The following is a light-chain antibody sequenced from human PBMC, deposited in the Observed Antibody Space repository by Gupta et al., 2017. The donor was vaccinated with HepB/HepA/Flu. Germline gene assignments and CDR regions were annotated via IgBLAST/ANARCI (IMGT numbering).Light chain of an antibody. V-gene: IGKV4-1*01. CDR1: QSVLDSPNNRNY. CDR2: WAS. Sequence: DIVMTQSPDSLPVSLGERATINCKSSQSVLDSPNNRNYLAWYQLKPGQPPKLLISWASTREAGVPDRFSGSGSGTDFTLTISSLQAEDVAVYYCHQDYTFPCSFGQGTKLEI. CDR3: HQDYTFPCS. J-gene: IGKJ2*04.